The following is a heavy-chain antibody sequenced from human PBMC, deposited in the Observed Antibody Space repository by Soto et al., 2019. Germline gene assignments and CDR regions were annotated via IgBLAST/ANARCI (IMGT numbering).Heavy chain of an antibody. CDR1: VFTFSSYA. V-gene: IGHV3-23*01. CDR2: ISGSGGST. J-gene: IGHJ4*02. Sequence: GGSLRLSCAASVFTFSSYAMSWVRQAPGKGLEWVSAISGSGGSTYYADSVKGRFTISRDNSKNTLYLQMNSLRAEDTAVYYCATTGTPQQLVFHGQPNYKFNYCGQGTLVTVSS. D-gene: IGHD6-13*01. CDR3: ATTGTPQQLVFHGQPNYKFNY.